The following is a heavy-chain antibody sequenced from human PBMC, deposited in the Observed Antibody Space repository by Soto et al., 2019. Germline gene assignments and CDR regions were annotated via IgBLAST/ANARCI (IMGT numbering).Heavy chain of an antibody. CDR1: GGSISSYY. V-gene: IGHV4-59*08. Sequence: SETLSLTCTVSGGSISSYYWSWIRQPPGKGLEWIGYIYYSGSTNYSPSLKSRVTISVDTSKNQFSLKLSSVTAADTAVYYCARQGYYYDSSGYWRPFDYWGQGTLVTVSS. D-gene: IGHD3-22*01. CDR2: IYYSGST. CDR3: ARQGYYYDSSGYWRPFDY. J-gene: IGHJ4*02.